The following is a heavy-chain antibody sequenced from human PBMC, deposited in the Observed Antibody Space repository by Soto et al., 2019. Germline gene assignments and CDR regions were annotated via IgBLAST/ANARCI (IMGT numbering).Heavy chain of an antibody. CDR2: ISSSSSTI. CDR3: AREADFLNWFDP. CDR1: GFTFSSYS. Sequence: EVQLVESGGGLVQPGGSLRLSCAASGFTFSSYSMNWVRQAPGKGLEWVSYISSSSSTIYYADSVKGRFTISRDNAKNSLYLQMNRLRAEGTAVYYCAREADFLNWFDPWGQGTLVTVSS. J-gene: IGHJ5*02. V-gene: IGHV3-48*01. D-gene: IGHD3-3*01.